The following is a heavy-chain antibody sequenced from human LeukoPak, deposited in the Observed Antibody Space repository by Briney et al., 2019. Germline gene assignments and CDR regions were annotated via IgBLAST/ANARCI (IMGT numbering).Heavy chain of an antibody. D-gene: IGHD3-9*01. V-gene: IGHV3-21*04. CDR2: ISSSSSYI. Sequence: GGSLRLSCAASGFTFSSYSMNWVRQAPGKGLEWVSSISSSSSYIYYADSVKGRFTISRDNSKNTLYLQMNSLRAEDTAVYYCAKDQPTGYYDILTGYYKSVYYFDYWGQGTLVTVSS. J-gene: IGHJ4*02. CDR3: AKDQPTGYYDILTGYYKSVYYFDY. CDR1: GFTFSSYS.